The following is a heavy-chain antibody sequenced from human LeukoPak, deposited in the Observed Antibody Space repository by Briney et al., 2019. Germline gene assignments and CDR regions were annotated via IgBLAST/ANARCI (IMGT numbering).Heavy chain of an antibody. CDR3: AKDLTGDGPSPFDY. V-gene: IGHV3-23*01. J-gene: IGHJ4*02. CDR2: ISGSGGST. D-gene: IGHD7-27*01. CDR1: GFTFSSYA. Sequence: PGGSLRLSCAASGFTFSSYAMSWVRQAPGKGREWVSAISGSGGSTYYADSVKGRFTISRDNSKNTLCLQMNSLRAEDTAVYYCAKDLTGDGPSPFDYWGQGTLVTVSS.